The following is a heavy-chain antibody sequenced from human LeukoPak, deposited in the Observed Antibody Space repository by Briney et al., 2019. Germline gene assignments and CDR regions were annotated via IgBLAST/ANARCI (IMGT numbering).Heavy chain of an antibody. D-gene: IGHD6-13*01. V-gene: IGHV4-59*01. CDR2: IYYSGST. J-gene: IGHJ4*02. CDR1: GGSISSYY. Sequence: SETLSLTCTVSGGSISSYYWSWIRQPPGKGLEWIGYIYYSGSTNYNPSLKSRVTISVDASKNQFSLKLSSVTAADTAVYYCARSGLAASAFDYWGQGTLVTVSS. CDR3: ARSGLAASAFDY.